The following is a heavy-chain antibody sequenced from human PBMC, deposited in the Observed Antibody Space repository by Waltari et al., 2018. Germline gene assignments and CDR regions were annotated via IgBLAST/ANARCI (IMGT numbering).Heavy chain of an antibody. CDR3: ARGLDSNSWYGAHF. V-gene: IGHV1-8*01. D-gene: IGHD6-13*01. Sequence: QVLLVQSGAELQTPGASVMVSCKASGYTFPNYDINWLRQATGQGLEWVGWMNPKNGNTLYAQKFQGRVTLTRDNSINTAYMELTSLTSDDTGVYYCARGLDSNSWYGAHFWGQGTLVTVAS. J-gene: IGHJ4*02. CDR2: MNPKNGNT. CDR1: GYTFPNYD.